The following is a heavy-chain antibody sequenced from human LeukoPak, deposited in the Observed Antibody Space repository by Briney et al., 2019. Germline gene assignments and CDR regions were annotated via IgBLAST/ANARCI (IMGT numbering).Heavy chain of an antibody. CDR3: ARDIMPPGYYYGSGSTDPGY. Sequence: ASVKVSCKVSGYTLTEFSMHWVRQAPGKGLEWMGGFDPEDGETIYAQKFQGRVTITRDTSASTAYMELSSLRSEDTAVYYCARDIMPPGYYYGSGSTDPGYWGQGTLVTVSS. J-gene: IGHJ4*02. D-gene: IGHD3-10*01. CDR2: FDPEDGET. CDR1: GYTLTEFS. V-gene: IGHV1-24*01.